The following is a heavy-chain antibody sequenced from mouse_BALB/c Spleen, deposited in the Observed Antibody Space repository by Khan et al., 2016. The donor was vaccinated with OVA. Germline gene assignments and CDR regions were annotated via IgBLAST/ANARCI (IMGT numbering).Heavy chain of an antibody. V-gene: IGHV2-6-4*01. CDR2: IWGGGGT. CDR3: ARAYYRYDGYYAMDY. CDR1: GFSLSRYN. D-gene: IGHD2-14*01. J-gene: IGHJ4*01. Sequence: VKLLESGPGLVAPSQSLSITCTVSGFSLSRYNIHWVRQPPGKGLEWLGMIWGGGGTDYNSTLKSRLNIRKDNSKSQVLLQMNSLQTDDTAIYYCARAYYRYDGYYAMDYWGQGTSVTVSS.